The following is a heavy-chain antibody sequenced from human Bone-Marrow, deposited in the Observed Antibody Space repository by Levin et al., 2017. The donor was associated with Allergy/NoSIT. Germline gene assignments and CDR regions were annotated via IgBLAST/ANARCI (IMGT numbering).Heavy chain of an antibody. CDR2: IIPIFGTA. CDR3: ARRTLRGSGGSGYDY. D-gene: IGHD2-15*01. J-gene: IGHJ4*02. Sequence: ASVKVSCKASGGTFSSYAISWVRQAPGQGLEWMGGIIPIFGTANYAQKFQGRVTITADKSTSTAYMELSSLRSEDTAVYYCARRTLRGSGGSGYDYWGQGTLVTVSS. V-gene: IGHV1-69*06. CDR1: GGTFSSYA.